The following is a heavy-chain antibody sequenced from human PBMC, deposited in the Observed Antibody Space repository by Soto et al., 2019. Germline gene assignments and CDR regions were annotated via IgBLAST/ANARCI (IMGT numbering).Heavy chain of an antibody. D-gene: IGHD3-16*02. J-gene: IGHJ4*02. CDR3: AKRTYYDNIWGSYRPFDY. Sequence: EVQPLESGGGLVQPGGSLRLSCAASGFTLSSYAMSWVRQAPGKGLERVSAISASGGHTYYADSVKGRFTISRDNSKNTLYLQMNSLRGEDTAVYYCAKRTYYDNIWGSYRPFDYWGQGTLVTVSS. CDR2: ISASGGHT. V-gene: IGHV3-23*01. CDR1: GFTLSSYA.